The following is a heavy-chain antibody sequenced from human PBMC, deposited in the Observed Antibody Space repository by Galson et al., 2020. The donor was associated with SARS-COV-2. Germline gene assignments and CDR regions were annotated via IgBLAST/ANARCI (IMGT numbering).Heavy chain of an antibody. CDR2: ISSSSSTI. V-gene: IGHV3-48*01. Sequence: GESLKTSCAASGFTLSSYSMNWVRQAPGKGLEWVSYISSSSSTIYYADSVKGRFTISRDNAKNSLYLQMNSLRAEDTAVYYCARAPDYYYYYMDVWGKGTTVTISS. CDR1: GFTLSSYS. CDR3: ARAPDYYYYYMDV. J-gene: IGHJ6*03.